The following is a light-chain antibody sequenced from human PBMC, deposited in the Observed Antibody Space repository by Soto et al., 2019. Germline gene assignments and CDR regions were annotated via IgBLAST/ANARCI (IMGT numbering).Light chain of an antibody. V-gene: IGKV1-5*03. Sequence: DIQMTQSPSSLSASVGDRVTITCRASQIINTWLAWYQQKPGKAPKLLIYRASNLVNGVPSRFSGSGSGTEFTVTISSLQPHDFSLYYCQQYETFSGTFGPGPHVHL. CDR2: RAS. CDR3: QQYETFSGT. J-gene: IGKJ3*01. CDR1: QIINTW.